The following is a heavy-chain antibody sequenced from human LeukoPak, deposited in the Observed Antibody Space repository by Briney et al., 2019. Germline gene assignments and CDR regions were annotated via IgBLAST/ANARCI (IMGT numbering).Heavy chain of an antibody. J-gene: IGHJ4*02. CDR1: GGSISNSSYY. CDR3: ARREVRGVRKGGIDY. V-gene: IGHV4-39*07. Sequence: PSETLSLTCTVSGGSISNSSYYWAWIRQPPGKGLAWIGNIYYNGNTYYNSSLKSRVTISVDTSKNQFSLKLSSVTAADTAVYYCARREVRGVRKGGIDYWGQGTLVTVSS. CDR2: IYYNGNT. D-gene: IGHD3-10*01.